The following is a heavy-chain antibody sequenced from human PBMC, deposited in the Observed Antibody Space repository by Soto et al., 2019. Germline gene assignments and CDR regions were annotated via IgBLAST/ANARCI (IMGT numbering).Heavy chain of an antibody. V-gene: IGHV4-59*08. J-gene: IGHJ3*02. CDR1: SGSFSGYY. Sequence: SETLSLTCAVYSGSFSGYYWSWIRQPPGKGLEWIGYMYSGGTTSHNPSLKSRVTISVDTSKNQFSLKLSSVTAADTAVYYCARHLVDDAFDIWGQGTMVTVSS. CDR2: MYSGGTT. CDR3: ARHLVDDAFDI.